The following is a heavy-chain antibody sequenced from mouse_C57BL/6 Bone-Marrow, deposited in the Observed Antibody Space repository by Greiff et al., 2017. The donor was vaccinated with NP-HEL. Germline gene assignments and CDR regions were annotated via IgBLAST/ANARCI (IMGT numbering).Heavy chain of an antibody. Sequence: VQLQQSGAELVKPGASVKISCKASGYAFSSYWMNWVKQRPGKGLEWIGQIYPGDGDTNYNGKFKGKATLTADKSSSTAYMQLSSLTSEDSAVYFCEREGYCDAFAYWGQGTLVTVSA. CDR3: EREGYCDAFAY. J-gene: IGHJ3*01. CDR1: GYAFSSYW. D-gene: IGHD3-1*01. V-gene: IGHV1-80*01. CDR2: IYPGDGDT.